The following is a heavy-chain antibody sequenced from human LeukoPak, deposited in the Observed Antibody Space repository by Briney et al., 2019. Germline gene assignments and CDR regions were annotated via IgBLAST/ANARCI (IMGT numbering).Heavy chain of an antibody. D-gene: IGHD3-10*01. CDR2: ISSGGST. Sequence: QTGGSLRLSCAASGFTVSGNYMSWVRQAPGKGLEWVSLISSGGSTYYVDSVKGRFTITRDNSKNTLYLQMNSLRAEDTAVYYCAKVLNYYGSGYFDYWGQGTLVTVSS. CDR1: GFTVSGNY. V-gene: IGHV3-53*01. CDR3: AKVLNYYGSGYFDY. J-gene: IGHJ4*02.